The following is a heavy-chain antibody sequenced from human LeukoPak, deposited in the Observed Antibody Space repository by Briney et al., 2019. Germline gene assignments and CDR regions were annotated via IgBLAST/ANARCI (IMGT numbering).Heavy chain of an antibody. D-gene: IGHD4-11*01. CDR3: ASDDYTRDY. CDR2: ISYDGSNK. J-gene: IGHJ4*02. CDR1: GFTFSSYG. V-gene: IGHV3-30*19. Sequence: PGRSLRLSCAASGFTFSSYGMHWVRQAPGKGLEWVAVISYDGSNKYYADSVKGRFTISRDNSKNTLYLQMNSLRAEDTAVYYCASDDYTRDYWGQGTLVTVSS.